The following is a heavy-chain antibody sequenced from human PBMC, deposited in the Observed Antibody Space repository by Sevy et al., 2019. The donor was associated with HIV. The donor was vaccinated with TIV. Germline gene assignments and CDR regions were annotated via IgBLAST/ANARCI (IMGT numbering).Heavy chain of an antibody. CDR1: GLTFSSYS. Sequence: GGSLRLSCTASGLTFSSYSMNWVRQAPGKGLEWVSSISSSSSYIYYRDSVKGRFTISRDNAKNSVYLQMNSLRAEDTALYYCARDKGGASRSSYMGFDNWGQGTLVTVSS. CDR3: ARDKGGASRSSYMGFDN. CDR2: ISSSSSYI. V-gene: IGHV3-21*01. D-gene: IGHD3-10*01. J-gene: IGHJ4*02.